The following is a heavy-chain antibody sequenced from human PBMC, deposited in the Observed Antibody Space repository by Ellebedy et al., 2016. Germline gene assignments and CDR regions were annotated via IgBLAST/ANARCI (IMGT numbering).Heavy chain of an antibody. D-gene: IGHD3-3*01. CDR2: IYYSGST. Sequence: SETLSLXXTVSGGSISSGGYYWSWIRQHPGKGLEWIGSIYYSGSTYYNPSLKSRVTISVDTSKNQFSLKLSSVTAADTAVYYCARQDYDFYYMDVWGKGTTVTVSS. CDR3: ARQDYDFYYMDV. CDR1: GGSISSGGYY. J-gene: IGHJ6*03. V-gene: IGHV4-39*01.